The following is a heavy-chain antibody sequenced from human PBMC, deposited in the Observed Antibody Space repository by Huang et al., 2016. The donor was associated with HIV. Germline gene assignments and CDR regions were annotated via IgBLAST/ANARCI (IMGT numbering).Heavy chain of an antibody. V-gene: IGHV1-69*13. CDR3: ARTAYSYGFRQGYNWFDP. CDR2: IIPILGKA. D-gene: IGHD5-18*01. J-gene: IGHJ5*02. Sequence: QVLLVQSGAEVRKPGSSVKVSCTAFGGTFSSYAISWVRQAPGQGLEWMGGIIPILGKANYTQKFQGRVTITVEESTNTGYMELTRLTSEDTAVYYCARTAYSYGFRQGYNWFDPWGQGTPVTVSS. CDR1: GGTFSSYA.